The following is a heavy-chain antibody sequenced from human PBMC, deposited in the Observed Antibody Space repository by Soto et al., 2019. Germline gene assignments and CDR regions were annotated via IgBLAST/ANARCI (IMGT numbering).Heavy chain of an antibody. Sequence: QVPLVQSGAEVKKPGSSVKVSCKASGGTFSSYTISWVRQAPGQGLEWMGRIIPILGIANYAQKFQGRVTITADKSPNTAYMELSSLRSEDTAVYSCARGGAYCGGDCYSWFGVDWFDPWGQGTLVTVSS. D-gene: IGHD2-21*01. V-gene: IGHV1-69*02. CDR3: ARGGAYCGGDCYSWFGVDWFDP. CDR1: GGTFSSYT. J-gene: IGHJ5*02. CDR2: IIPILGIA.